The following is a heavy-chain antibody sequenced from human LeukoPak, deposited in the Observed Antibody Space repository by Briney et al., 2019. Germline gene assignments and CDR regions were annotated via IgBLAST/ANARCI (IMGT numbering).Heavy chain of an antibody. CDR1: GFTFDDYG. V-gene: IGHV3-20*04. Sequence: WSGGSLRLSCAASGFTFDDYGMSWVRQAPGKGLEWVSGINWNGGSTGYADSVKGRFTISRDNAKNSLYLQMNSLRAEDTALYYCASLADEGGYYYYYYMDVWGKGTTVTVSS. CDR2: INWNGGST. J-gene: IGHJ6*03. CDR3: ASLADEGGYYYYYYMDV. D-gene: IGHD3-16*01.